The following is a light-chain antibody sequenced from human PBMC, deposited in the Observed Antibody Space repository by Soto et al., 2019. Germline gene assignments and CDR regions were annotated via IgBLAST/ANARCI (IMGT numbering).Light chain of an antibody. CDR1: SSDVGGYNY. CDR2: DVT. Sequence: LTQPRSVSGSPGQSVTISCTGTSSDVGGYNYVSWYQHHPGKAPKLMIYDVTKRPSGVRDRFSASKSGNTASLTISGLQAEDEADYYCCSYAGSYTYVFGTGTKVTVL. V-gene: IGLV2-11*01. J-gene: IGLJ1*01. CDR3: CSYAGSYTYV.